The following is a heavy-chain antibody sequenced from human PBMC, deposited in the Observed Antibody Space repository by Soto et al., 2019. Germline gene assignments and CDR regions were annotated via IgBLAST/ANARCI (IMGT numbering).Heavy chain of an antibody. D-gene: IGHD3-22*01. J-gene: IGHJ4*02. CDR3: ARGGRNNYNSSGYYDHYFDY. CDR1: GGSISSVGYC. Sequence: TLCLPCAVSGGSISSVGYCWSWIRQPPRNSLEWVGYIYHSGSTYYNPSLKSRVTISVDRSKNQFSLKLSSVTAADTAVYYCARGGRNNYNSSGYYDHYFDYWGQGTLVTVYS. CDR2: IYHSGST. V-gene: IGHV4-30-2*01.